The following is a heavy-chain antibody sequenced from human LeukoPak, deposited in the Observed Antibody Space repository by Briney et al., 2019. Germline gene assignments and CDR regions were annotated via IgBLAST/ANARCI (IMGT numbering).Heavy chain of an antibody. CDR2: ISAYNGNT. J-gene: IGHJ3*02. V-gene: IGHV1-18*01. CDR3: ARVSRSFVLGYRGAFDI. D-gene: IGHD1-1*01. Sequence: ASVKVSCKASGYTFTTYRITWVRQAPGQGLEWMGWISAYNGNTNYPQMLQGRVTMTTDTSTTTAYMELRSLRPDDTAVYYCARVSRSFVLGYRGAFDIWGQGTMVTVSS. CDR1: GYTFTTYR.